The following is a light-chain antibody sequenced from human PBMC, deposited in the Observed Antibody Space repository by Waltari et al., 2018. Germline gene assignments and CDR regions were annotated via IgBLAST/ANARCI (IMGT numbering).Light chain of an antibody. J-gene: IGKJ1*01. CDR3: QKYGTLPAT. CDR2: DAS. V-gene: IGKV3-20*01. Sequence: EIVLTQSPGTLSLSPGERATLYCRASQSVWRTLAWYQQKPGQAPRLLIYDASSRATGGPDRVSGSGSGTDVSRTISRLEPEEFAVYYCQKYGTLPATFGQGTTVEIK. CDR1: QSVWRT.